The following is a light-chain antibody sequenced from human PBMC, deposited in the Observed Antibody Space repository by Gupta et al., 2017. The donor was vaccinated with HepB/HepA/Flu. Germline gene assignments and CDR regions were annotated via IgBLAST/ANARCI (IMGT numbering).Light chain of an antibody. J-gene: IGKJ5*01. Sequence: DIQMTQSPSTLSASVGDRVTITSRASQSSSSWLAWYQQKPGKAPKLLIYKASSLESGVPSRFSGSGSGTEFTLNISSLQPDDVATYYCQQYNSYSVTFGQGTRLEIK. CDR2: KAS. CDR1: QSSSSW. V-gene: IGKV1-5*03. CDR3: QQYNSYSVT.